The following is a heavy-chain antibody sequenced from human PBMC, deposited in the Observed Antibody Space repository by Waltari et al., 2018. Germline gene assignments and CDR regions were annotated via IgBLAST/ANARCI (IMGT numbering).Heavy chain of an antibody. CDR1: GYTFTSDW. CDR2: IDPSDSYT. Sequence: EVHLVPSGAEVKKPGQSLRISCKGSGYTFTSDWITWVRQMPGKGLEWMGRIDPSDSYTNYGPPFRGHVTFSVDKSTSTAYLQWTSLKASDSAMYYCALGSNWFLHWGQGSLVTVSS. V-gene: IGHV5-10-1*03. D-gene: IGHD3-16*01. CDR3: ALGSNWFLH. J-gene: IGHJ5*02.